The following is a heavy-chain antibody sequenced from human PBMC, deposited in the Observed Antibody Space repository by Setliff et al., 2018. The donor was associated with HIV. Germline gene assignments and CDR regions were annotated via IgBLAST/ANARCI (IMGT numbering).Heavy chain of an antibody. CDR2: VKQDGSEK. J-gene: IGHJ2*01. V-gene: IGHV3-7*01. D-gene: IGHD3-10*01. CDR3: ARDHLQELLWFGELVRYFDL. Sequence: QPGGSLRLSCAASGFSFGSYWMSWVRQAPGKGLEWVANVKQDGSEKYYVDSVKGRFTISRDNAKNSLYLQMNSLRADDTAVYYCARDHLQELLWFGELVRYFDLWGRGTLVTVSS. CDR1: GFSFGSYW.